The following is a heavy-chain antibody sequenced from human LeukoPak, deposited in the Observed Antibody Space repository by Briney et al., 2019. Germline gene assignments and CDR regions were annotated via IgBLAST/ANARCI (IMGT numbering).Heavy chain of an antibody. CDR1: GFTFSNAW. Sequence: GGSLRLSCAASGFTFSNAWMSWVRQAPGKGLEWVGRIKSKTDGGTTDYAAPVKGRFTISRDDSKNTLYLQMNSLKTEDTAVYYCARAQGTHDYGDYEHYYWGQGTLVTVSS. D-gene: IGHD4-17*01. J-gene: IGHJ4*02. CDR3: ARAQGTHDYGDYEHYY. V-gene: IGHV3-15*01. CDR2: IKSKTDGGTT.